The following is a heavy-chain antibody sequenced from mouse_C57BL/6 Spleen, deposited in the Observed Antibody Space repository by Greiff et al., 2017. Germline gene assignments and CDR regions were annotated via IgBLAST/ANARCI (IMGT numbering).Heavy chain of an antibody. J-gene: IGHJ4*01. V-gene: IGHV1-64*01. CDR3: ARYGYYAMDY. Sequence: VQLQQSGAELVKPGASVKLSCKASGYTFTSYWMHWVKQRPGQGLEWIGMIHPNSGSTNYNEKFKSKATLTVDKSSSTAYMQLSSLTSEDSAVYYCARYGYYAMDYWGQGTSVTVSS. CDR2: IHPNSGST. D-gene: IGHD1-1*02. CDR1: GYTFTSYW.